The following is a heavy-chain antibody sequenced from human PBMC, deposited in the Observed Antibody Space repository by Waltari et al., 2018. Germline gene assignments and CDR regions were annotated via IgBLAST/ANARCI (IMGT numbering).Heavy chain of an antibody. V-gene: IGHV3-30*18. D-gene: IGHD3-10*01. J-gene: IGHJ4*02. CDR3: AKEMVRGVNDY. CDR2: IWYDGSNK. Sequence: QVQLVESGGGVVQPGRSLRLSCAASGFTFSSYGMHWVRQAPGKGLEWVAVIWYDGSNKYYADSVKGRFTISRDNFKNTLYLQMNSLRAEDTAMYYCAKEMVRGVNDYWGQGTLVTVSS. CDR1: GFTFSSYG.